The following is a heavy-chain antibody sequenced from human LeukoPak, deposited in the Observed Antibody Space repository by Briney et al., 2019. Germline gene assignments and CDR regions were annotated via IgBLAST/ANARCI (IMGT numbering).Heavy chain of an antibody. CDR3: AKERTIFGPVKIAFDI. V-gene: IGHV3-15*01. Sequence: GRSLRLSCAASGFTFSNAWMSWVRQAPGKGLEWVGRIKSKTDGGTTDYAAPVKGRFTISRDDSKNTLYLQMNSLKTEDTAVYYCAKERTIFGPVKIAFDIWGQGTMVTVSS. CDR2: IKSKTDGGTT. CDR1: GFTFSNAW. D-gene: IGHD3/OR15-3a*01. J-gene: IGHJ3*02.